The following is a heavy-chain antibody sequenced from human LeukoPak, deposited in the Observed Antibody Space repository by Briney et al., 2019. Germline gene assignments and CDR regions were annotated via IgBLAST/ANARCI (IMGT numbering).Heavy chain of an antibody. CDR1: GGSISSSSYY. CDR3: ARHVATVTTRDLYYFDY. V-gene: IGHV4-39*01. D-gene: IGHD4-17*01. Sequence: SETLSLXCTVSGGSISSSSYYWGWIRQPPEKGLEWIGSIYYSGSTYYNPSLKSRVTISVDTSKNQFSLKLSSVTAADTAVYYCARHVATVTTRDLYYFDYWGQGTLVTVSS. CDR2: IYYSGST. J-gene: IGHJ4*02.